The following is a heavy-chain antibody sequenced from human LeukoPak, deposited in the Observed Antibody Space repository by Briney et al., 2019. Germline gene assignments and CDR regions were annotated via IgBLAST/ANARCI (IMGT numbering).Heavy chain of an antibody. CDR1: GYTFTSYG. J-gene: IGHJ6*03. Sequence: ASVKVSCKASGYTFTSYGISWVRQAPGQGLEWMGGIIPIFGTANYAQKFQGRVTITTDESTSTAYMELSSLRSKDTAVYYCARGAEYQTYYYYYMDVWGKGTTVTVSS. CDR3: ARGAEYQTYYYYYMDV. V-gene: IGHV1-69*05. D-gene: IGHD2-2*01. CDR2: IIPIFGTA.